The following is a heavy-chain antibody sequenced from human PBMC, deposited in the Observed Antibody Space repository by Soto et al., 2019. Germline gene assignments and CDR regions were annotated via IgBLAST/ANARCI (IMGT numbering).Heavy chain of an antibody. V-gene: IGHV1-18*04. J-gene: IGHJ4*02. CDR1: GYTFRSYG. CDR2: ISAYNGDT. Sequence: QIQLVQSGGEVKKPGASVKVSCKASGYTFRSYGISWVRQAPGQGLEWVGWISAYNGDTHYAPKFQDKITLTTETSTATAYMELRRLRLDDTAVYYCARDWSRYYDNSGLIWFYWGQGSLVTVSS. CDR3: ARDWSRYYDNSGLIWFY. D-gene: IGHD3-22*01.